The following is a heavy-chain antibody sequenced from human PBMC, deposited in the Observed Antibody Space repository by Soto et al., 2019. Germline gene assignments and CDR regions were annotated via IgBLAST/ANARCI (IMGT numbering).Heavy chain of an antibody. Sequence: ASVKVSCKASGYTFTSYYMHWVRQAPGQGLEWMGIINPSGGSTSYAQKFQGRVTMTRDTSTSTVYMELSSLRSEDTAVYYCASLVVPAASNYYYYYGMDVWGQGTMVTVSS. J-gene: IGHJ6*02. CDR2: INPSGGST. CDR1: GYTFTSYY. V-gene: IGHV1-46*01. CDR3: ASLVVPAASNYYYYYGMDV. D-gene: IGHD2-2*01.